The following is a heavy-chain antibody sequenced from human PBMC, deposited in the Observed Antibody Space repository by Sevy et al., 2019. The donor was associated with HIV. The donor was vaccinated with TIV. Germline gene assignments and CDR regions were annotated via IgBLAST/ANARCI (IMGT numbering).Heavy chain of an antibody. CDR3: AQGGGNVTAYDSFDI. Sequence: GGSLRLSCAASGFTFSTHALTWVRQAPGKGLEWVSAISGRGGTTYYADSVKGRFTISRDNSKNTLYLQMNSLRAEDTAVYYCAQGGGNVTAYDSFDIWGQGTVVTVSS. CDR1: GFTFSTHA. CDR2: ISGRGGTT. V-gene: IGHV3-23*01. D-gene: IGHD3-16*02. J-gene: IGHJ3*02.